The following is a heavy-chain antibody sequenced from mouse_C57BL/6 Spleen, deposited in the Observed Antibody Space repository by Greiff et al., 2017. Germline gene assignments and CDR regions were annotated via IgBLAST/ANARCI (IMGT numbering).Heavy chain of an antibody. Sequence: GGGLVQPKGSLKLSCAASGFTFNTYAMHWVRQAPGKGLEWVARIRRKSSNYATYYADSVKERFTISRDDSQSMLYLQMNNLKTEDTAMYYCVREYWDWWFDYWGQGTTLTVSS. D-gene: IGHD4-1*01. J-gene: IGHJ2*01. CDR2: IRRKSSNYAT. CDR3: VREYWDWWFDY. CDR1: GFTFNTYA. V-gene: IGHV10-3*01.